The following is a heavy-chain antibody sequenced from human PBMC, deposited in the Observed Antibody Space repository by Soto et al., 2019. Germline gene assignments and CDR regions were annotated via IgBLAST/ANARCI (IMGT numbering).Heavy chain of an antibody. CDR2: IWYDGNEK. CDR1: GFIYRTHA. J-gene: IGHJ4*02. Sequence: QVQRVESGGGVVQPGRSLRLSCAASGFIYRTHARHWVRQAPGKGPEWVAAIWYDGNEKYYADSVKGRFTISRDNSKNTLYLQINSLRVEDTAVYYCATSRPPDPQGFDYWGQRTRVTVSS. CDR3: ATSRPPDPQGFDY. V-gene: IGHV3-33*01.